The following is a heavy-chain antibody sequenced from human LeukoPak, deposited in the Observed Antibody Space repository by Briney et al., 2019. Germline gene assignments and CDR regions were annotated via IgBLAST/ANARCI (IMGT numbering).Heavy chain of an antibody. Sequence: GGSLRLSCAASGFTFSTYAVNWVRQAPGKGLEWVSSISDSGGRTYYADSVKGRFTISKDNSKNTLYLQMNSLRAEDTAVYYCARGYDYLYAEYFQHWGQGTLVTVSS. J-gene: IGHJ1*01. CDR1: GFTFSTYA. CDR3: ARGYDYLYAEYFQH. D-gene: IGHD4-11*01. V-gene: IGHV3-23*01. CDR2: ISDSGGRT.